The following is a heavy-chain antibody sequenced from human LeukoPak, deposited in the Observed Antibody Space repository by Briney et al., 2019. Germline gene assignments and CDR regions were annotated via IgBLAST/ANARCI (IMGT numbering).Heavy chain of an antibody. CDR1: GFTFSSHG. V-gene: IGHV3-23*01. J-gene: IGHJ4*02. Sequence: PGGSLRLSCAASGFTFSSHGMSWVRQAPGKGLEWVSTISGSGDYTYYADSVKGRFTISRDNSKNTLYLQMDSLRAEDTAVYYCARDLHGIGFDYWGQGTLVTVSS. CDR3: ARDLHGIGFDY. CDR2: ISGSGDYT. D-gene: IGHD2-15*01.